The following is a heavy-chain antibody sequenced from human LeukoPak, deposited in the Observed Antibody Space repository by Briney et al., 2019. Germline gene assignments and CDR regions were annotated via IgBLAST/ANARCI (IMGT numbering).Heavy chain of an antibody. Sequence: ASVKVSCKASGYTFTSYYMHWVRQAPGQGLEWMGIINPSGGSTSYAQKFQGRVTMTRDMSTSTVFMELSSLRSEDTAVYYCARGAGTYAKDTYYYYYYMDVWGKGTTVTVSS. CDR2: INPSGGST. CDR3: ARGAGTYAKDTYYYYYYMDV. J-gene: IGHJ6*03. V-gene: IGHV1-46*01. CDR1: GYTFTSYY. D-gene: IGHD1-7*01.